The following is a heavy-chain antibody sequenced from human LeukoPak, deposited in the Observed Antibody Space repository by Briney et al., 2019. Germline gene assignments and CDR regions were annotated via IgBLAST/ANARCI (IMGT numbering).Heavy chain of an antibody. Sequence: GGSLRLSCAASGFTFSNYAMHWVRQAPGEGLEWVAVISYDGSNKYYADSVKGRFTISRDNSKNTLYLQMNSLRAEDTAVYYCTRDLDGSGSYNWFDPWGQGTLVTVSS. CDR1: GFTFSNYA. D-gene: IGHD3-10*01. V-gene: IGHV3-30-3*01. CDR2: ISYDGSNK. J-gene: IGHJ5*02. CDR3: TRDLDGSGSYNWFDP.